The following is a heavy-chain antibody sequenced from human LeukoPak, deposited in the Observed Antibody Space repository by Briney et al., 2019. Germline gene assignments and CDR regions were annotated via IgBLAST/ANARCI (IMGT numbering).Heavy chain of an antibody. Sequence: GGSLRLSCAASGFTSSSYEMNWVRQAPGKGLEWVSYISSSGTTIYYADSVNGRFTISRDNAKNALYLQMNSLRAEDTAVYYCAREAAGYSSGWPDYWGQGTLVTVSS. D-gene: IGHD6-19*01. V-gene: IGHV3-48*03. J-gene: IGHJ4*02. CDR3: AREAAGYSSGWPDY. CDR2: ISSSGTTI. CDR1: GFTSSSYE.